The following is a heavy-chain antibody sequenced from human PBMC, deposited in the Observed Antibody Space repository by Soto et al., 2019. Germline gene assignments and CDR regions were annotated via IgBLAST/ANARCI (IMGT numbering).Heavy chain of an antibody. D-gene: IGHD3-10*01. CDR2: IYPTDSDV. V-gene: IGHV5-51*01. Sequence: EVLLVQSGVEVKKAGESLKISCKASGYSFSSYYIGWVRQTPGKGLEWMGIIYPTDSDVRYSPSFQGHVTMSVDKSITTAYLQWSSLTASDTAMYYCARLGSMEETTFNWFDPWGQGTLVTVSS. CDR1: GYSFSSYY. CDR3: ARLGSMEETTFNWFDP. J-gene: IGHJ5*02.